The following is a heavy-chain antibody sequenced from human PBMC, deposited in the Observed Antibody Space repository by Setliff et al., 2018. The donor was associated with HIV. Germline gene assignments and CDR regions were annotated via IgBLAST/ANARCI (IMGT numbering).Heavy chain of an antibody. V-gene: IGHV3-64*01. CDR1: GFTFSSYA. CDR2: ISSNGGST. J-gene: IGHJ4*02. CDR3: ARDHGGKDY. Sequence: PGGSLRLSCAASGFTFSSYAMHWVRQAPGKGLEYVSAISSNGGSTYYANSVKGRFTISRDNAKNSLYLQMNSLRVDDTAVYYCARDHGGKDYWGQGTLVTVSS.